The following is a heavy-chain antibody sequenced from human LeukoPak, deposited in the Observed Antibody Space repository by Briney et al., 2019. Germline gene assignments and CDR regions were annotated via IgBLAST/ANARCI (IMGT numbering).Heavy chain of an antibody. Sequence: GGSLRLSCAASGFIFSSYGMSWVRQAPGKGLEWVSGISGSSGSTYYTDSVKGRFTISRDNSKNTLYLQMDSLRADDTAVYYCAKDRIACSSTSCYEEGFDYWGQGTLVTVSS. J-gene: IGHJ4*02. CDR1: GFIFSSYG. CDR2: ISGSSGST. V-gene: IGHV3-23*01. CDR3: AKDRIACSSTSCYEEGFDY. D-gene: IGHD2-2*01.